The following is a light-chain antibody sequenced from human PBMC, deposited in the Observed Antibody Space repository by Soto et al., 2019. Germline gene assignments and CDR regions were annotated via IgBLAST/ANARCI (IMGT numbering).Light chain of an antibody. CDR3: QQYSAHPLP. V-gene: IGKV1-6*01. CDR2: AAS. J-gene: IGKJ4*01. CDR1: QAIRTA. Sequence: AIQLTQSPSSLYASVGDRVTITCRASQAIRTALGWYQQKPGKVPKLLIYAASILQSGVPSRFSGSGSGTEFTLTISSLQPEDFATYFCQQYSAHPLPFGGGTRVEIK.